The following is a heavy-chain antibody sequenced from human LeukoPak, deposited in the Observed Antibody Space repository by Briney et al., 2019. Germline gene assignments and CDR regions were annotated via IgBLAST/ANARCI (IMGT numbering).Heavy chain of an antibody. CDR2: IYHSGNT. D-gene: IGHD5-24*01. J-gene: IGHJ4*02. CDR3: ARAEDGYQIDY. Sequence: SETLSLTCALSGYSITSGYYWGWIRQPPGRGLERIGSIYHSGNTHYNPSLKSRVTLSVDTSKNQFSLKLNSVTAADTAVYYCARAEDGYQIDYWGQGTLVTVSS. V-gene: IGHV4-38-2*01. CDR1: GYSITSGYY.